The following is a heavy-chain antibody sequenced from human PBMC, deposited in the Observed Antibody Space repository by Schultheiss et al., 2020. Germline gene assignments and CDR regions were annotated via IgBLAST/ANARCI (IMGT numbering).Heavy chain of an antibody. J-gene: IGHJ6*02. Sequence: SETLSLTCTVSGGSISSYYWSWIRQPPGKGLEWIGYIYSRGSTAYNHSLKRRHTISVETSKIQFSLKLSSVTAADTAGYYCARVCDSSSDDFWIDYYDYGMDVWGQGTTVTVSS. V-gene: IGHV4-59*01. CDR1: GGSISSYY. D-gene: IGHD3-3*01. CDR3: ARVCDSSSDDFWIDYYDYGMDV. CDR2: IYSRGST.